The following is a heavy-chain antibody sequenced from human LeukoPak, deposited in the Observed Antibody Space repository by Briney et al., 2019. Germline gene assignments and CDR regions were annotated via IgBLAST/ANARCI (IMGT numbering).Heavy chain of an antibody. V-gene: IGHV3-30-3*01. CDR3: ARELGGAFDY. D-gene: IGHD4/OR15-4a*01. CDR2: ISYDGSNK. CDR1: GFTFSSYA. J-gene: IGHJ4*02. Sequence: GGSLRLSCAASGFTFSSYAMHWVRQAPGKGLEWVAVISYDGSNKYYADSVKGRFTISRDNSKNTLYLQMNSLRAEDTAVYYCARELGGAFDYWGQGTLVTVSS.